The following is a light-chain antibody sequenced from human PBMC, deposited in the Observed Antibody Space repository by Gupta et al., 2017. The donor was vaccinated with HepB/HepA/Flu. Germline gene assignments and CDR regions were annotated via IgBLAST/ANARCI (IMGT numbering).Light chain of an antibody. CDR2: SDV. Sequence: SFLPHPPPSLGPPGPRVTISCSGSRSNIGSETVHWYQQFPGTAPKLLTHSDVQRPSGVPGRFSGSKSGTSASLSISGLQSEDEADYYCAAWDTSLSGWVFGGGTKLTVL. V-gene: IGLV1-44*01. CDR3: AAWDTSLSGWV. J-gene: IGLJ3*02. CDR1: RSNIGSET.